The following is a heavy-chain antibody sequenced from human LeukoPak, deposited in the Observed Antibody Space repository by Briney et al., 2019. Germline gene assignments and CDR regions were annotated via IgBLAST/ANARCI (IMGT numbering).Heavy chain of an antibody. CDR2: IYYSGST. V-gene: IGHV4-59*01. Sequence: SETLSLTCTVSGGSISSYYWSWIRQPPGKGLEWIGYIYYSGSTNYNPSLKSRVTISVDTSKNQFSLKLSSVTAADTAVYYCARSFYYDSSGYGSFDYWGQGTLVTVSS. CDR3: ARSFYYDSSGYGSFDY. J-gene: IGHJ4*02. CDR1: GGSISSYY. D-gene: IGHD3-22*01.